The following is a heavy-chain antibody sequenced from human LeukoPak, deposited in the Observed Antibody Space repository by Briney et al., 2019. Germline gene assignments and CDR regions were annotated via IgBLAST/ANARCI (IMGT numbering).Heavy chain of an antibody. V-gene: IGHV1-18*01. J-gene: IGHJ6*03. D-gene: IGHD3-10*01. Sequence: GASVKVSCKASGYTFTSYGISWVRQAPGQGLEWMGWISAYNGNTNYAQKLQGRVTMTTDTSTSTAYMELRSLRSDDTAIYYCAKFYGSGTPYYYYYMDVWGKGTTVTVSS. CDR1: GYTFTSYG. CDR2: ISAYNGNT. CDR3: AKFYGSGTPYYYYYMDV.